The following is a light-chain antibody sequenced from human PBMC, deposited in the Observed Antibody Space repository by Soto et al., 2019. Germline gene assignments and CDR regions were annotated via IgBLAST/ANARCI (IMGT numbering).Light chain of an antibody. CDR3: QHYKTWPLS. CDR1: QRIACT. V-gene: IGKV3-15*01. CDR2: ESS. Sequence: EIVITQSPSTLSVSPWETATLSCRAGQRIACTVAWLQQKPGQPPRFXIYESSTRAKGTPARFSGIGSGTEFTPIISSLQSEDFAVYYCQHYKTWPLSFGGGTKVDIK. J-gene: IGKJ4*01.